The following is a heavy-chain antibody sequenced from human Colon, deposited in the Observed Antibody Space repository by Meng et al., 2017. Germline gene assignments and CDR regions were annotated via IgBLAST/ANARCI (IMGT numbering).Heavy chain of an antibody. Sequence: QVPLHPCGAGLLKPSETLSLPCAFSGGSCSGYDWRRIRQPPGKGLEWTGEINHSGTTNFNPSLESRVTISIDTSKNQISLNVTSLTAADTAVYYCARGLFSRLRSLWFDPWGQGTLVTVSS. CDR1: GGSCSGYD. CDR3: ARGLFSRLRSLWFDP. D-gene: IGHD2/OR15-2a*01. CDR2: INHSGTT. J-gene: IGHJ5*02. V-gene: IGHV4-34*01.